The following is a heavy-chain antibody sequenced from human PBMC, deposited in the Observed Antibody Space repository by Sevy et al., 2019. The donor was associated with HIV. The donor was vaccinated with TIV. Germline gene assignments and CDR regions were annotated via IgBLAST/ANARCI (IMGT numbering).Heavy chain of an antibody. J-gene: IGHJ4*02. CDR2: IRSKANSYAA. D-gene: IGHD6-13*01. Sequence: GGSLRLSCAASGFTFSGSAMHWVRQASGKGLEWVGRIRSKANSYAAAYAASVKGRFTISRDDSKNTAYLQMNSLKTEDTAVYYCTRRGGSSPGYWGQGTLVTVSS. CDR1: GFTFSGSA. CDR3: TRRGGSSPGY. V-gene: IGHV3-73*01.